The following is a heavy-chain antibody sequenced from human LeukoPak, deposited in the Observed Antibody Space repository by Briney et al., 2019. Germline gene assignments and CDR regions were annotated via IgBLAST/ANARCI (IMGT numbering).Heavy chain of an antibody. Sequence: ASVKVSCKASGGTFSSYAIRWVRQAPGQGLEWMGRIIPIFGTANYAQKFQGRVTITTDESTSTAYMELSSLRSEDTAVYYCARGDYGDYVVFDYWGQGTLVTVSS. CDR3: ARGDYGDYVVFDY. J-gene: IGHJ4*02. V-gene: IGHV1-69*05. CDR1: GGTFSSYA. CDR2: IIPIFGTA. D-gene: IGHD4-17*01.